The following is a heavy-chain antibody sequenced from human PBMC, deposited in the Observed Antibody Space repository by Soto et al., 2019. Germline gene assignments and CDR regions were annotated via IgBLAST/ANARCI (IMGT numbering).Heavy chain of an antibody. V-gene: IGHV4-61*01. CDR3: ARGPAARPLDY. Sequence: PSETLSLTCTVSGGSVSSGSYYWSWIRQPPGKGLEWIGYIYYSGSTNYNPSLKSRVTISVYTSKNQFSLKLSSVPAADTGVYSCARGPAARPLDYWGQGTLVPVSS. CDR2: IYYSGST. J-gene: IGHJ4*02. CDR1: GGSVSSGSYY. D-gene: IGHD6-6*01.